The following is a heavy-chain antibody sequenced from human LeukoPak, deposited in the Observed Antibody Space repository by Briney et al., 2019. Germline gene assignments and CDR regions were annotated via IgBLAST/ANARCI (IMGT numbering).Heavy chain of an antibody. CDR3: AKFSYGDYVA. V-gene: IGHV3-30*02. D-gene: IGHD4-17*01. CDR1: GFVFSKNG. Sequence: GGSLRLSCAASGFVFSKNGMHWVRQAPGKGLEWVAFIRHDESNKYYADSVKGRFTISRDNSKNTLSLQMNSLRPDDTAVYYCAKFSYGDYVAWGQGTLVIVSS. CDR2: IRHDESNK. J-gene: IGHJ5*02.